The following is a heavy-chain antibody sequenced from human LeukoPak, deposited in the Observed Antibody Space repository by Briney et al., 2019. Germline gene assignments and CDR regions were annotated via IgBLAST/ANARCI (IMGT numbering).Heavy chain of an antibody. CDR2: VSAYNGDT. Sequence: ASVKVSCKASGYTFNRYGISWVRQAPGQGLEWMGWVSAYNGDTNYAQNFQGRVTMTTDTSTTTAYMELRSLRSDDTVVYYCSRDLMYYYASGSYSDTFDIWGQGTMVTVSS. J-gene: IGHJ3*02. CDR3: SRDLMYYYASGSYSDTFDI. CDR1: GYTFNRYG. V-gene: IGHV1-18*01. D-gene: IGHD3-22*01.